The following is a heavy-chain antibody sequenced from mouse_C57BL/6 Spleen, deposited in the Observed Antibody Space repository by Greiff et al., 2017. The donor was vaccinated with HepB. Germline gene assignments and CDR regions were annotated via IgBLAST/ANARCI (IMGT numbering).Heavy chain of an antibody. CDR1: GYTFTSYW. Sequence: QVQLQQPGAELVKPGASVKLSCKASGYTFTSYWMQWVKQRPGQGLEWIGEIDPSDSYTNYNQKFKGKATLTVDTSSSTAYMQLSSLTSEDSAVYYCARRGSYYGSSQAWFAYWGQGTLVTVSA. D-gene: IGHD1-1*01. CDR2: IDPSDSYT. J-gene: IGHJ3*01. V-gene: IGHV1-50*01. CDR3: ARRGSYYGSSQAWFAY.